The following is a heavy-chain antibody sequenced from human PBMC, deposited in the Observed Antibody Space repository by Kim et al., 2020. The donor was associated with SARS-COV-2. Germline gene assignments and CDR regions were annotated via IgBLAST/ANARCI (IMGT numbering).Heavy chain of an antibody. CDR1: GGTFSSYA. J-gene: IGHJ6*02. Sequence: SVKVSCKASGGTFSSYAISWVRQAPGQGLEWMGGIIPIFGTANYPQKFQGRVTITADESTTTAYMELSSLRSEDTAVYYCAGDPGDGSGSYYNPFHYGMDVWGQGTTVTVSS. CDR3: AGDPGDGSGSYYNPFHYGMDV. D-gene: IGHD3-10*01. CDR2: IIPIFGTA. V-gene: IGHV1-69*13.